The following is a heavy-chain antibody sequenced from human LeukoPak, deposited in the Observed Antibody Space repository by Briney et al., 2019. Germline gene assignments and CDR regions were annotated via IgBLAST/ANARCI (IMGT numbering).Heavy chain of an antibody. CDR3: ARGVGATTDYYYYYGMDV. J-gene: IGHJ6*02. D-gene: IGHD5-12*01. CDR1: GFTFSSYS. V-gene: IGHV3-48*01. CDR2: ISSSSSTI. Sequence: GGSLRLSCAASGFTFSSYSMNWVRQAPGKGLEWVSYISSSSSTIYYADSVKGRFTISRDNAKNSLYLQMNSLRAEDTAVYYCARGVGATTDYYYYYGMDVWGQGTTVTVSS.